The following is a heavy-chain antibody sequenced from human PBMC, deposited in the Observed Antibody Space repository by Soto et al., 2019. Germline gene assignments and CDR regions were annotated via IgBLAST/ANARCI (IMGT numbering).Heavy chain of an antibody. D-gene: IGHD6-25*01. Sequence: PGGSLRLSCAASGFTFSHAWMSWVRQAPGKGLEWVGRIKSESDSGAADTAAPVKGRFTISRDDSKNTLYLHMNSLKTEDTGVYYCATPLPGLTTAGRDPFYYYGMDVWGQGTTVTVSS. J-gene: IGHJ6*02. CDR2: IKSESDSGAA. V-gene: IGHV3-15*01. CDR3: ATPLPGLTTAGRDPFYYYGMDV. CDR1: GFTFSHAW.